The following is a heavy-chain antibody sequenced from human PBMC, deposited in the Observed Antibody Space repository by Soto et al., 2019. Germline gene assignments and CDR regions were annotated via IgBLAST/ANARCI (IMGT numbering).Heavy chain of an antibody. CDR2: ISPYSGYT. J-gene: IGHJ4*02. CDR3: AREASVLIPAAQPSRFDS. Sequence: ASVKVSCKGFGYSFMKYGINWVRQAPGQGLEWVGWISPYSGYTHSAQKFHGRLTLTTDAAASTAYMELRILRSADTALYYCAREASVLIPAAQPSRFDSWGQGTLVTVSS. CDR1: GYSFMKYG. D-gene: IGHD2-2*01. V-gene: IGHV1-18*01.